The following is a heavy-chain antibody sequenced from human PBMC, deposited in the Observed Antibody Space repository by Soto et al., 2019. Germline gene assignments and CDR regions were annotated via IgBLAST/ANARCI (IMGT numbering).Heavy chain of an antibody. J-gene: IGHJ4*02. CDR1: GFTFSSYW. CDR3: ASDLVATTRLDY. V-gene: IGHV3-74*01. Sequence: EVQLVESGGGLVQPGGSLRLSCAASGFTFSSYWMHWVRQAPGKGLVWVSRIKTDGSSTSYADSVKGRFTISRDNAKNTLYLKMNSLRAEDTAVYYCASDLVATTRLDYWGQGTLVTVSS. D-gene: IGHD5-12*01. CDR2: IKTDGSST.